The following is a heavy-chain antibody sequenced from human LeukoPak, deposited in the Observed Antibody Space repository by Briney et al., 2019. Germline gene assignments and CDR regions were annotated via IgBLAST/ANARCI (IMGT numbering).Heavy chain of an antibody. Sequence: KSSETLSLTCTVSGGSISSYYWSWIRQPPGKGLEWIGYIYYSGSTNYNPSLKSRVTISVNTSKNQFSLKLSSVTAADTAVYFCARSERHAGYGDYWGQGTLVTVSS. CDR2: IYYSGST. D-gene: IGHD5-12*01. J-gene: IGHJ4*02. CDR3: ARSERHAGYGDY. CDR1: GGSISSYY. V-gene: IGHV4-59*01.